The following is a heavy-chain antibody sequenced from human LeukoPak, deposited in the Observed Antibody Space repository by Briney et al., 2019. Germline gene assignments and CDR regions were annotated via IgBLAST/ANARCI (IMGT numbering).Heavy chain of an antibody. Sequence: SESLCVTRTVPGGSISSYYWSWIRQPPGKGLGWIGYIYYSGSTNYNPSLKSRVTISVDTSKNKFSLKLSSVTAADTAVYYCAREAGYCSSGSCYGAWFDYWGQGTLVTVSS. D-gene: IGHD2-15*01. CDR1: GGSISSYY. V-gene: IGHV4-59*01. CDR3: AREAGYCSSGSCYGAWFDY. CDR2: IYYSGST. J-gene: IGHJ4*02.